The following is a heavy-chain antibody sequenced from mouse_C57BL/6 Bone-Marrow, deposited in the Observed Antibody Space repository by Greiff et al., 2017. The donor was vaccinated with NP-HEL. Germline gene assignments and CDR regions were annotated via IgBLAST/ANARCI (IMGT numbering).Heavy chain of an antibody. CDR3: AREGFHSTATLFDY. CDR1: GYTFTSYW. D-gene: IGHD1-2*01. CDR2: IDPSDSYT. V-gene: IGHV1-50*01. J-gene: IGHJ2*01. Sequence: QVQLQQPGAELVKPGASVKLSCKASGYTFTSYWMQWVKQRPGQGLEWIGEIDPSDSYTNYNQKFKGKATLTVDTSSSTAYMPLSSLTSEDSAVYYGAREGFHSTATLFDYWGQGTTLTVSS.